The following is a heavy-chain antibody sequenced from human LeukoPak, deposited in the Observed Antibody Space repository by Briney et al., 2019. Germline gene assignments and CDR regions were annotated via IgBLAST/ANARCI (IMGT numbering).Heavy chain of an antibody. CDR2: TYYSGST. Sequence: SETLSLTCTVSGGSISSYYWSWIRQPPGKGLEWIGYTYYSGSTNYNPSLKSRVTISVDTSKNQFSLKLSSVTAADTAVYYCAREGRYDYFDYWGQGTLVTVSS. D-gene: IGHD1-14*01. CDR3: AREGRYDYFDY. V-gene: IGHV4-59*01. CDR1: GGSISSYY. J-gene: IGHJ4*02.